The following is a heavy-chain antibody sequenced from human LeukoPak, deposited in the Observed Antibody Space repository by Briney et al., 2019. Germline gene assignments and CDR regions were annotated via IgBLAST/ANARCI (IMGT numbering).Heavy chain of an antibody. CDR2: IYPGDSDA. Sequence: GESLKISCKGSGYSFTSYWIVWVRQMPGKGLEWMGIIYPGDSDAKYGPSFQGQVTISADKSISTAYLQWSSLKASGTAMYYCARRSSIPTRLFDFWGQGTLVTVSS. CDR3: ARRSSIPTRLFDF. V-gene: IGHV5-51*01. CDR1: GYSFTSYW. D-gene: IGHD6-6*01. J-gene: IGHJ4*02.